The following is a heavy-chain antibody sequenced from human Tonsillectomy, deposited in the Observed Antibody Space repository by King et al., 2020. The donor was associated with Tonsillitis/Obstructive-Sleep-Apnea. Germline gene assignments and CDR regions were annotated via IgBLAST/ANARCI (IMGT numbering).Heavy chain of an antibody. CDR2: ISAYNGHT. J-gene: IGHJ4*02. V-gene: IGHV1-18*01. Sequence: VQLVESGAEVKKPGASVKVSCKASGYTFTNYGISWVRQAPGQGLEWMGWISAYNGHTNYAQKLQGRLTMTTDTSTSTAYMELRSLRSDDTAVYYCARDSMSHYYDSSGYYTFDYWGQGTLVTVSS. CDR1: GYTFTNYG. D-gene: IGHD3-22*01. CDR3: ARDSMSHYYDSSGYYTFDY.